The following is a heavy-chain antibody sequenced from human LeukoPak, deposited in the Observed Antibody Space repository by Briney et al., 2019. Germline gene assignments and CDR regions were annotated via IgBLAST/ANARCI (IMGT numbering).Heavy chain of an antibody. V-gene: IGHV3-30*04. CDR2: ISSDGSNK. Sequence: GGSLRLSCAASGLTFSNYAMHWVRQAPGKGLEWVADISSDGSNKYYADSVKGRFTLSRDNSQNTPYMQMNSLRTEDTAVYYCGGRSPEGTYYYYYMDVWGKGTTATVSS. CDR1: GLTFSNYA. CDR3: GGRSPEGTYYYYYMDV. D-gene: IGHD1-14*01. J-gene: IGHJ6*03.